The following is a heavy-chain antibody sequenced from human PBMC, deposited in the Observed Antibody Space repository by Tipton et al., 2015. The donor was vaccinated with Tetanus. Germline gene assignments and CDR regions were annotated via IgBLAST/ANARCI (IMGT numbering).Heavy chain of an antibody. V-gene: IGHV3-30*18. CDR2: IAFDGKNE. CDR1: GFRFSYSG. J-gene: IGHJ4*02. Sequence: SLRLPCAASGFRFSYSGMHWVRQAPGKGLEWVAVIAFDGKNERYADSVKGRFIISRDNSKNTLYLQMNSLRPEDTAVYYCAKEFQRARIRFFDSWGQGTQVTASS. D-gene: IGHD2-15*01. CDR3: AKEFQRARIRFFDS.